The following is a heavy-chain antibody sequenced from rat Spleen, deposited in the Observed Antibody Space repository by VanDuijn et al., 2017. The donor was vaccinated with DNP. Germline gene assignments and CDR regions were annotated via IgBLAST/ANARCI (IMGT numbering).Heavy chain of an antibody. CDR2: ISYDGSST. CDR1: GFTFRDHN. Sequence: EVQLVESGGGLVQPGRSLKLSCAASGFTFRDHNMAWVRQGPKKGLEWVATISYDGSSTYYRDSVKGRFTISRDNAKSMLFLQMDSLRSEDTATYYCARPDYWGQGVMVTVSS. J-gene: IGHJ2*01. CDR3: ARPDY. V-gene: IGHV5-7*01.